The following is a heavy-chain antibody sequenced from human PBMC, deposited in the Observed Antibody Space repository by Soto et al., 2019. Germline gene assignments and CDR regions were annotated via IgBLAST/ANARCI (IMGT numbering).Heavy chain of an antibody. CDR1: GFTFSSYA. CDR3: ARDLSPLDGDSFDY. CDR2: ISYDGSNK. Sequence: QVQLVESGGGVVQPGRSLRLSCAASGFTFSSYAMHWVRQAPGKGLEWVAVISYDGSNKYYADSVKGRFTISRDNSKNTLYLQMNSLRAEDTAVYYCARDLSPLDGDSFDYWGQGTLVTVSS. D-gene: IGHD4-17*01. J-gene: IGHJ4*02. V-gene: IGHV3-30-3*01.